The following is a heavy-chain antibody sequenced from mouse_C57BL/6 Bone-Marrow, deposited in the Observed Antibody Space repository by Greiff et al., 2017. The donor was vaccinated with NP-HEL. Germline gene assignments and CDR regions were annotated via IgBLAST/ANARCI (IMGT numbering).Heavy chain of an antibody. CDR1: GYTFTSYG. J-gene: IGHJ4*01. CDR3: ARQLRRAMDY. D-gene: IGHD3-2*02. Sequence: EVQLQQSGAELVRPGSSVKMSCKTSGYTFTSYGINWVKQRPGQGLEWIGYIYLGNGYTEYNEKFKGKATLTSDTSSSTAYMQLSSLTSEDSAIYFCARQLRRAMDYWGQGTSVTVSS. CDR2: IYLGNGYT. V-gene: IGHV1-58*01.